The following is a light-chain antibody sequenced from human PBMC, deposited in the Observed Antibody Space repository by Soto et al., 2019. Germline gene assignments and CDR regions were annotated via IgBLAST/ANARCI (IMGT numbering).Light chain of an antibody. CDR2: DVT. Sequence: QSALTQPASVSGSPGQSITISCTGTSSDVGGYTYVSWYQHHPGKAPKLMIYDVTNRPSGVSNRFSGFKSGNTASLTVSGLQAEDEADYYCSSYTSSSTFYVFGTGTKVTVL. V-gene: IGLV2-14*03. CDR1: SSDVGGYTY. J-gene: IGLJ1*01. CDR3: SSYTSSSTFYV.